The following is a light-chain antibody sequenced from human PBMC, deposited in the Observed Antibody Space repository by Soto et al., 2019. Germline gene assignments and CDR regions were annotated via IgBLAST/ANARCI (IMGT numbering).Light chain of an antibody. CDR1: SSDVGAYNY. CDR3: SSYTSSSSYV. J-gene: IGLJ1*01. Sequence: QSALTQPASLSGSPGQSITITCSGTSSDVGAYNYVSWYQQHPGKAPKLMIYDVGYRPSGVSTRFSGSKSGNTASLTISGLQSEDDSDYYCSSYTSSSSYVFGTGTKVT. CDR2: DVG. V-gene: IGLV2-14*03.